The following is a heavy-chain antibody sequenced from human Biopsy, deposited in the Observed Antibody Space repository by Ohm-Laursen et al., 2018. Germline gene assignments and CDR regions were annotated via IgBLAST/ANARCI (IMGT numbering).Heavy chain of an antibody. Sequence: TLSLTCVVSGYSISSDYRWGWIRQAPGKTLEWLGNIFYDGNTHYNPSLRSRLIISINTSKKQFFLLMTSVSGADTAVYFCARVGSGWAPFDKWGPGTLVTVSS. CDR3: ARVGSGWAPFDK. D-gene: IGHD6-19*01. V-gene: IGHV4-38-2*01. CDR1: GYSISSDYR. J-gene: IGHJ4*02. CDR2: IFYDGNT.